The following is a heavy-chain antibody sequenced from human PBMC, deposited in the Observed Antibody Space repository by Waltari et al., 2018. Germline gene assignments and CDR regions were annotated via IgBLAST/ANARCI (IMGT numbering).Heavy chain of an antibody. J-gene: IGHJ3*02. D-gene: IGHD7-27*01. CDR2: IKSNTDGGTT. CDR1: GFTFRNAW. CDR3: TTGLGTGESDAFDI. Sequence: EVQLVESGGGLVKHGESLRLSCAAAGFTFRNAWMTWVRQAPGRGLEWVGRIKSNTDGGTTAYAAPVKGRFTISRDDSKNTLYLQMNGLKIEDTAVYYCTTGLGTGESDAFDIWGQGTVVTVSS. V-gene: IGHV3-15*01.